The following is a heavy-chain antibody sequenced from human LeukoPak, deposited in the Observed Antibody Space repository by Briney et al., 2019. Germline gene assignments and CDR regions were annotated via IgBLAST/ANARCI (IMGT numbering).Heavy chain of an antibody. D-gene: IGHD7-27*01. CDR3: TRTSPGVPLDS. J-gene: IGHJ4*02. CDR1: GGSLRGFF. CDR2: IGHSGST. Sequence: PSQTLSLTCGVSGGSLRGFFWSWIRQPPGKGLEWIGEIGHSGSTSYNPSLMSRVSIFLDTARNQFSLRLNFVTAADTATYYCTRTSPGVPLDSWSPGTQVTVSS. V-gene: IGHV4-34*01.